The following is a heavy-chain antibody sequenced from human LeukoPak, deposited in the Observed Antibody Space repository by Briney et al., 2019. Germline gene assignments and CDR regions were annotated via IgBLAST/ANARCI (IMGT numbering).Heavy chain of an antibody. J-gene: IGHJ3*02. CDR1: GGTFSSYA. CDR3: ARGRGITMIVVVAGDAFDI. D-gene: IGHD3-22*01. V-gene: IGHV1-69*04. Sequence: SVKVSCKASGGTFSSYAISWVRQAPGQGLEWMGRIIPIFGIANYAQKFQGRVTITADKSTSTAYMELSSLRSEDTAVYYCARGRGITMIVVVAGDAFDIWGQGTMVTVSS. CDR2: IIPIFGIA.